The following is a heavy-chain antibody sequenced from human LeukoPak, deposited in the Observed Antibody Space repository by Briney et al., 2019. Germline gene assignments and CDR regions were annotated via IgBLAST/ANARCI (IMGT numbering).Heavy chain of an antibody. CDR2: IYSGGST. V-gene: IGHV3-66*04. J-gene: IGHJ5*02. D-gene: IGHD6-19*01. CDR1: GFTFSSYG. Sequence: GGSLRLSCAASGFTFSSYGMHWVRQAPGKGLEWVSVIYSGGSTYYADSVKGRFTISRDNSKNTLFLQMNSLRAEDTAVYYCARRKQWLVHWFDPWGQGTLVTVSS. CDR3: ARRKQWLVHWFDP.